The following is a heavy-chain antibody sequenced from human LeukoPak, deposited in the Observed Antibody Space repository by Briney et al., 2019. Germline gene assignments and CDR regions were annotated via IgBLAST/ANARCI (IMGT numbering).Heavy chain of an antibody. CDR3: AKHRDGYNTYDY. V-gene: IGHV3-30*02. D-gene: IGHD5-24*01. J-gene: IGHJ4*02. CDR1: GFTFSSYG. CDR2: IRCDGSNK. Sequence: GGSLRLSCAASGFTFSSYGMHWVRQAPGKGLEWVAFIRCDGSNKYYADSVKGRFTISRDNSKNTLYLQMNSLRAEDTAVYYCAKHRDGYNTYDYWGQGTLVTVSS.